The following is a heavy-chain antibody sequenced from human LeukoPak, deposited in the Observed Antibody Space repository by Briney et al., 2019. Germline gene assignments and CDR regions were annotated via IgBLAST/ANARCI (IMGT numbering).Heavy chain of an antibody. CDR1: GFTFSSYA. Sequence: PGGSLRLSCAASGFTFSSYAMYWVRQAPGKGLEWVAGISFDGSKKYYADSVKGRFTISRDNSKNTVYLQMNSLRVEDTAVFYCARLRTLEVSGPGFWGQGTLVTVSS. V-gene: IGHV3-30-3*01. CDR3: ARLRTLEVSGPGF. J-gene: IGHJ4*02. CDR2: ISFDGSKK. D-gene: IGHD6-19*01.